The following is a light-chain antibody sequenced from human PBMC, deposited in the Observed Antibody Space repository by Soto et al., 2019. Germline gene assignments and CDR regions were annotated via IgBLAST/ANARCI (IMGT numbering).Light chain of an antibody. Sequence: QSVLTQPASVSGSPGQSITISCTGTISDIGGYNFISWYQHHPGKAPKLIIFEVSNRPSGVSDRFSGSKSGSTASLSISGLQSEDEADYYCVSYTSTSTLVFGTGTKVTV. V-gene: IGLV2-14*01. CDR3: VSYTSTSTLV. J-gene: IGLJ1*01. CDR2: EVS. CDR1: ISDIGGYNF.